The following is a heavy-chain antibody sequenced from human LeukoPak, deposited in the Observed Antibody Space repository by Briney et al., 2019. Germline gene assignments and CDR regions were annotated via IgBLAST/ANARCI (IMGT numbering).Heavy chain of an antibody. J-gene: IGHJ4*02. D-gene: IGHD6-19*01. Sequence: GGSLRLSCAASGFTFSNYYISWLRQSPGKGLDWVAHISPDKSQTYYVDSVRGRFTISRDNAKNSLYLQMNSLRAEDTAVYYCAKLPVAGLYFDYWGQGTLVTVSS. CDR3: AKLPVAGLYFDY. V-gene: IGHV3-7*01. CDR2: ISPDKSQT. CDR1: GFTFSNYY.